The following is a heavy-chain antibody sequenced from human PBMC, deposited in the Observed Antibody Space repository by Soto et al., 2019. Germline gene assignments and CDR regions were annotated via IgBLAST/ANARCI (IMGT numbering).Heavy chain of an antibody. D-gene: IGHD6-19*01. CDR1: GGSITSYY. V-gene: IGHV4-4*07. J-gene: IGHJ5*02. CDR2: IYSSGST. Sequence: QVQLQESGPGLVRPSETLSLTCTVSGGSITSYYWSWIRQPAGKGLEWIGRIYSSGSTNYNPSLKSRVTISVDTSEKQFSLKLSSLTAVDTAVYYYAGGRTVAGNWWFDPCGQGTLVTVSS. CDR3: AGGRTVAGNWWFDP.